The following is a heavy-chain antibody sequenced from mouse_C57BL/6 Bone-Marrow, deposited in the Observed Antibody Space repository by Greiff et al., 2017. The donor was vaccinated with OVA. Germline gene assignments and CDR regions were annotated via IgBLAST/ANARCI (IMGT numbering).Heavy chain of an antibody. CDR2: INPGSGGT. V-gene: IGHV1-54*01. D-gene: IGHD2-4*01. J-gene: IGHJ3*01. CDR1: GYAFTNYL. Sequence: VQLQQSGAELVRPGTSVKVSCKASGYAFTNYLIEWVKQRPGQGLEWIGVINPGSGGTNYNEKFKGKATLTGDTSSSTAYMQLSSLTSEDSAVYFCAREGLRRGFAYWGQGTLVTVSA. CDR3: AREGLRRGFAY.